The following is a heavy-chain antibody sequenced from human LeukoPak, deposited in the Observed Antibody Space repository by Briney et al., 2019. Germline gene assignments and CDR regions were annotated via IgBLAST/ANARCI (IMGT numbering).Heavy chain of an antibody. CDR2: INSNGITT. J-gene: IGHJ4*02. D-gene: IGHD2-2*01. V-gene: IGHV3-74*01. CDR3: VRGIGYCSTTITCRDY. CDR1: GFTFSSYW. Sequence: GGSLRPSCAASGFTFSSYWMHWVRQAPGKGLMWVSRINSNGITTDYADSVKGRFTISRDNAKNTLHLQMNSLRDEDSAVYFCVRGIGYCSTTITCRDYWGQGTLVTVSS.